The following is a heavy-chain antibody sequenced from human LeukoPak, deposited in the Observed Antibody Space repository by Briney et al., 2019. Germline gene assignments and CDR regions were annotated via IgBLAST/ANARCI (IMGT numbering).Heavy chain of an antibody. V-gene: IGHV3-69-1*01. Sequence: GGSLRLSYAASGFTVSSNYMSWVRQAPGKGLEWVSSISSSSYIYYADSVKGRFTISRDNAKNSLYLQMNSLRAEDTAVYYCARDQIAAAGLFDIWGQGTMVTVSS. CDR1: GFTVSSNY. J-gene: IGHJ3*02. CDR3: ARDQIAAAGLFDI. CDR2: ISSSSYI. D-gene: IGHD6-13*01.